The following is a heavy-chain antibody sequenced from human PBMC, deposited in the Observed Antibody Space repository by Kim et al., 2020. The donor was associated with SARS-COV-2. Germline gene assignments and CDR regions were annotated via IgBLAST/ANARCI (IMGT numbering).Heavy chain of an antibody. J-gene: IGHJ6*02. D-gene: IGHD3-10*01. CDR1: GGSISSYY. CDR2: IYYSGST. CDR3: ARDRGVRGVMHHYYGMDV. Sequence: SETLSLTCTVSGGSISSYYWSWIRQPPGKGLEWIGYIYYSGSTNYNPSLKSRVTISVDTSKNQFSLKLSSVTAADTAVYYCARDRGVRGVMHHYYGMDVWGQGTTVTVSS. V-gene: IGHV4-59*01.